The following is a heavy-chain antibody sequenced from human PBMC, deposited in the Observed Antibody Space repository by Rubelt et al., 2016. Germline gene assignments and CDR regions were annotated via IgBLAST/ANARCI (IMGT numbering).Heavy chain of an antibody. CDR2: IYYSGST. CDR3: ARVSSLIAVGIDY. J-gene: IGHJ4*02. CDR1: GDSISSSSYY. Sequence: QLQLQESGPGLVKPSETLSLTCTVSGDSISSSSYYWGWIRQPPGKGLEYIGSIYYSGSTYYNPSLKSRVNISEDTSKDQFSLKLSSVTAADTAVYYCARVSSLIAVGIDYWGQGTQVTVSS. V-gene: IGHV4-39*07. D-gene: IGHD3-16*01.